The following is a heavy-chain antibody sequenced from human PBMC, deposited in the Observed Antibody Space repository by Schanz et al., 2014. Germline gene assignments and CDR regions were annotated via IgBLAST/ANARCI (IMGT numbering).Heavy chain of an antibody. CDR1: GYTFTDYH. J-gene: IGHJ6*02. CDR3: ARARYGLDV. Sequence: QVQLVQSGAEVKKPGASVKVSCKSSGYTFTDYHIHWVRQAPGQGLEWMGWLNTYLGKPTYAQGFTGRFVFSLDTSVSTAYLQISSLKTEDSAVYYCARARYGLDVWGQGTTVTVSS. CDR2: LNTYLGKP. V-gene: IGHV7-4-1*02.